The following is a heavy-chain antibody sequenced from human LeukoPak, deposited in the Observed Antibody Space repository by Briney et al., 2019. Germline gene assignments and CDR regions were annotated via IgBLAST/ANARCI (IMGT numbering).Heavy chain of an antibody. J-gene: IGHJ4*02. V-gene: IGHV4-34*01. Sequence: MSSETLSLTCAVYGGSFSGYYWSWIRQPPGKGLEWIGEINHSGSTNYNPSLKSRVTISVDTSKNQFSLKLSSVTAADTAVYYCARSTWNFDYWGQGTLVTVSS. CDR3: ARSTWNFDY. D-gene: IGHD2-2*01. CDR1: GGSFSGYY. CDR2: INHSGST.